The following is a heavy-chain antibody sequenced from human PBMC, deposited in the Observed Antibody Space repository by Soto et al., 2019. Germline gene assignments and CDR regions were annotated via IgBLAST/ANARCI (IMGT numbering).Heavy chain of an antibody. V-gene: IGHV5-10-1*01. CDR2: IDPSDSYT. CDR3: ARQRIAARRYYYGMDV. J-gene: IGHJ6*02. D-gene: IGHD6-6*01. CDR1: GYSFTSYW. Sequence: PGESLKISCKGSGYSFTSYWISWVRQMPGKGLEWMGRIDPSDSYTNYSPSFQGHVTISADKSISTAYLQWSSLKASDTAMYYCARQRIAARRYYYGMDVLGQGTTVTVS.